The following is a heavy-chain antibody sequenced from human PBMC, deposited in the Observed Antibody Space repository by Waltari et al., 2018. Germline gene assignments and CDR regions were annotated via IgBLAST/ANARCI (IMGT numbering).Heavy chain of an antibody. CDR2: IYYSGST. CDR1: GGSISSYY. D-gene: IGHD4-17*01. CDR3: ARSDYGGNSMLDY. V-gene: IGHV4-59*01. Sequence: QVQLQESGPGLVKPSETLSLTCTVSGGSISSYYWSWIRQPPGKGLEWIGYIYYSGSTNYNPSLKSRVTISVDTSKNQFSLKLSSVTAADTAVYYCARSDYGGNSMLDYWGQGTLV. J-gene: IGHJ4*02.